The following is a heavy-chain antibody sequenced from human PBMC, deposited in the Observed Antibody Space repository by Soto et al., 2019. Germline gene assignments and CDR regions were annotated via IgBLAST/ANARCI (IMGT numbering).Heavy chain of an antibody. V-gene: IGHV3-33*08. CDR1: GFTFSSYA. CDR3: ARVDDATDAFDI. J-gene: IGHJ3*02. CDR2: IWYDGSSK. D-gene: IGHD2-2*03. Sequence: GGSLRLSWAASGFTFSSYARGWVRQAPGKGLEWVAVIWYDGSSKYYADSVKGRFTISRDNSKNTLYLQMNSLRAEDTAVYYCARVDDATDAFDIWGQGTMVTVSS.